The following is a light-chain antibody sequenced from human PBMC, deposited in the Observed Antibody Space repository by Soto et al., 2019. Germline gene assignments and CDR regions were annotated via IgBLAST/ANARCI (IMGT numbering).Light chain of an antibody. V-gene: IGLV1-51*01. CDR2: DNN. CDR1: SSNIGNNY. J-gene: IGLJ2*01. CDR3: GTWDSSLSAGV. Sequence: QSVLTQPPSVSADPGQKVTISCSGSSSNIGNNYVSWYQQLPGTAPKLLIYDNNKRPSGIPDRFSGSKSGTSATLGITGLQTGDEADYYCGTWDSSLSAGVFGGGTKLTV.